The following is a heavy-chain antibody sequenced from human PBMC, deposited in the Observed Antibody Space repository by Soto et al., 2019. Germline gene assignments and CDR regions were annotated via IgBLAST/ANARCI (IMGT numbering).Heavy chain of an antibody. CDR3: AKDEGNDDYSPYYYYGMDV. V-gene: IGHV3-30*18. CDR1: GFTFSNFG. Sequence: QVQLVESGGGVVQPGRSLRLSCAASGFTFSNFGMHWVRQAPGKGLEWLAGISYDGSNRYSVDAVKGRFTISRDTSKDTVYLQMNSLKVEDTAVYFCAKDEGNDDYSPYYYYGMDVWGQGTTVTVSS. J-gene: IGHJ6*02. CDR2: ISYDGSNR. D-gene: IGHD4-17*01.